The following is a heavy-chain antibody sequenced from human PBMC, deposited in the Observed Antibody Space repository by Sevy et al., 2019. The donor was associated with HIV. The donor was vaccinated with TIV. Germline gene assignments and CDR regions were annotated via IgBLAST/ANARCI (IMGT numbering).Heavy chain of an antibody. V-gene: IGHV3-20*04. Sequence: GGSQRLSCAASGFTFDDYGMSWVRQAPGKGLEWVSGINWNGGSTGYADSVKGRFTISRDNAKNSLYLQMNSLRAEDTALYYCARVDYAEYGEDWGQGTLVTVSS. D-gene: IGHD4-17*01. J-gene: IGHJ4*02. CDR3: ARVDYAEYGED. CDR2: INWNGGST. CDR1: GFTFDDYG.